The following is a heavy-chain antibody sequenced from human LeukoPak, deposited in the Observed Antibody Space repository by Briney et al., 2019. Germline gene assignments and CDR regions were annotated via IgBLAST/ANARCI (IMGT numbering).Heavy chain of an antibody. CDR3: GKANDAYYFDY. CDR2: ISGTGGFTTST. Sequence: PGGSLRLSCAASGFTFSNYAMTWVRQAPGKGLEWVSTISGTGGFTTSTYYADSVKGRFTISRDNSKNTLYLQMDSLRVEDTAVYYCGKANDAYYFDYWGQGTLVTVSS. V-gene: IGHV3-23*01. CDR1: GFTFSNYA. J-gene: IGHJ4*02.